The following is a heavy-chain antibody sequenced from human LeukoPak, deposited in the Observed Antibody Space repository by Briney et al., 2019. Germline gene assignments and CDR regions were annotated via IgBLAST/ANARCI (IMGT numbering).Heavy chain of an antibody. CDR1: GLTVSNNS. J-gene: IGHJ4*02. V-gene: IGHV3-66*01. CDR2: IYRGGST. CDR3: AMTYDSSDYYPFDY. D-gene: IGHD3-22*01. Sequence: GSLRLSCASSGLTVSNNSLSWVRQAPGKGLEWVSVIYRGGSTYYAGAVKGRFTISRDNSKNTLYLQMSSLRSEDTAVYYCAMTYDSSDYYPFDYWGQGTLVTVSS.